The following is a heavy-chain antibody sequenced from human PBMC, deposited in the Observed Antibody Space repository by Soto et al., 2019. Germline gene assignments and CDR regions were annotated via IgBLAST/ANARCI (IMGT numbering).Heavy chain of an antibody. Sequence: GGSLRLSCAASGFTVSSNYMSWVRQAPGKGLEWVSVIYSGGSTYYADSVKGRFTISRDNSKNTLYLQMNSLRAEDTAVYYCARGPNNYYSYSGRDVWGKGTRVTVPS. V-gene: IGHV3-53*01. CDR3: ARGPNNYYSYSGRDV. CDR1: GFTVSSNY. CDR2: IYSGGST. J-gene: IGHJ6*04.